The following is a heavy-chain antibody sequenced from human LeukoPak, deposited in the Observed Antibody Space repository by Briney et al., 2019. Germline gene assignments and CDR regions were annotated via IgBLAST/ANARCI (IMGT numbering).Heavy chain of an antibody. CDR2: INPNSGGT. D-gene: IGHD7-27*01. CDR3: ARDGDAGAFDI. J-gene: IGHJ3*02. CDR1: AYTFTGYY. Sequence: ASVKVSFKSSAYTFTGYYMHWVRQAPGQGLEWMGWINPNSGGTNYAQKFQGRVTMTRDTSISTAYMELSRLRSDDTAVYYCARDGDAGAFDIWGQGTMVTVSS. V-gene: IGHV1-2*02.